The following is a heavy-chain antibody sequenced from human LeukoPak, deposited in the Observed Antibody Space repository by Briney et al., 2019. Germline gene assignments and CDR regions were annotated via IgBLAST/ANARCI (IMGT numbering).Heavy chain of an antibody. V-gene: IGHV1-2*07. Sequence: ASVKVSCKASGYTFTVYYIHWVRQAAGHGLEWVGWINPNTGTTNYAPRFQGRVTMTTDTSVTTAYLELKRLTPDDTAVYYCARGETVYGGAIVYWGQGTLVTVSS. CDR1: GYTFTVYY. CDR2: INPNTGTT. D-gene: IGHD3-16*02. CDR3: ARGETVYGGAIVY. J-gene: IGHJ4*02.